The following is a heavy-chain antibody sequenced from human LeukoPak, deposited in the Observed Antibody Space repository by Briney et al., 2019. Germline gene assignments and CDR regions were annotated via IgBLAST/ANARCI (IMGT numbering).Heavy chain of an antibody. CDR2: LSGSGDSA. V-gene: IGHV3-23*01. J-gene: IGHJ5*02. Sequence: PGGSLRLSCAASGFTFSSYAMSWVRQAPGKGLEWVSALSGSGDSAYYADSVKGRFTISRDNSKNPLYLQMNSLRAEDTAVYYCAKDSYGAPSNWFDPWGQGTLVTVSS. D-gene: IGHD4-17*01. CDR1: GFTFSSYA. CDR3: AKDSYGAPSNWFDP.